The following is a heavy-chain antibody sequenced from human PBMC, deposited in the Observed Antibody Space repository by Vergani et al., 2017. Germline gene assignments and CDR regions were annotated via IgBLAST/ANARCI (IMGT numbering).Heavy chain of an antibody. CDR1: GGPISSSSYY. D-gene: IGHD6-19*01. Sequence: QLQLQESGPGLVKPSETLSLTCTVSGGPISSSSYYWGWIRQPPGKGLEWIGSIYYSGSTYYNPSLKSRVTISVDTSKNRFSLKLSSVTAADTAVYYCARQKYSSGWYYYYGMDVWGQGTTVTVSS. J-gene: IGHJ6*02. CDR3: ARQKYSSGWYYYYGMDV. CDR2: IYYSGST. V-gene: IGHV4-39*01.